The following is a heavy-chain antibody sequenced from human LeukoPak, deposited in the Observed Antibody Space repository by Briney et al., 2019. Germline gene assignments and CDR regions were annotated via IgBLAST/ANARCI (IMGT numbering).Heavy chain of an antibody. V-gene: IGHV1-8*01. J-gene: IGHJ4*02. CDR2: MNPNSGNT. CDR3: ATIYPGAATGGNY. Sequence: ASVEVSCKASGYTFTSYDINWVRQATGQGLEWMGWMNPNSGNTGYAQKFQGRVTMTRNTSISTAYMELSSLRSEDTAVYYCATIYPGAATGGNYWGQGTLVTVSS. CDR1: GYTFTSYD. D-gene: IGHD1-26*01.